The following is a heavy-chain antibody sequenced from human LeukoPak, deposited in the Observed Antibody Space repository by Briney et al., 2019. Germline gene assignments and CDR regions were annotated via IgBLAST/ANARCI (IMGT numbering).Heavy chain of an antibody. J-gene: IGHJ5*02. Sequence: SETLSLTCAVSGGSISSHYWSWIRQPPGKGLEWIGYISYSGSTAYNPSLKSRVTISVDTAKNQFSLKLTSVTAADTAVYYCTRDRRDGYNHVDLWGQGTLVTVSS. CDR3: TRDRRDGYNHVDL. D-gene: IGHD5-24*01. CDR2: ISYSGST. CDR1: GGSISSHY. V-gene: IGHV4-59*11.